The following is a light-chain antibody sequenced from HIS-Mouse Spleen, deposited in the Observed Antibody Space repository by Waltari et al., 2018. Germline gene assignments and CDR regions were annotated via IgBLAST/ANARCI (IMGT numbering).Light chain of an antibody. J-gene: IGKJ1*01. V-gene: IGKV1-9*01. CDR1: QGISSY. CDR2: AAS. CDR3: QQLNSYPPT. Sequence: DIQLTQSPSFLSASVGDRVTITCRASQGISSYLAWYQQKPGKAPKLPIYAASTLQSGVPSRFSGSGSGTEFTLTISSLQPEDFATYYCQQLNSYPPTFGQGTNVEIK.